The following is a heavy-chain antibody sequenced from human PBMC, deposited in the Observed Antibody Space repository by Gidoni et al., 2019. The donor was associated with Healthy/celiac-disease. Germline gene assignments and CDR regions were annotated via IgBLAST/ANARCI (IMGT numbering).Heavy chain of an antibody. CDR2: ISGSGGST. Sequence: EVQLLESGGGLVQPGGSLRLSCASSGFTFSSYDMSWVRQAPGQGLGWVSAISGSGGSTYYADSVKGRFTISRDNSKNTLYLQMNSLRAEDTAVYYCAKDSSRIKDYYDSSGYPDWGQGTLVTVSS. CDR3: AKDSSRIKDYYDSSGYPD. J-gene: IGHJ4*02. CDR1: GFTFSSYD. V-gene: IGHV3-23*01. D-gene: IGHD3-22*01.